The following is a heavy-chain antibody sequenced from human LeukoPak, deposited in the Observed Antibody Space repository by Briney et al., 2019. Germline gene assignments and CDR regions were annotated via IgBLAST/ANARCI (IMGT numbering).Heavy chain of an antibody. J-gene: IGHJ3*02. Sequence: GGSLRLSCAASGFTVSSNYMSWVRQAPGKGLEWVSVIYSGGSTYYADSVKGRFTISRDNSKNTLYLQMNSLRAEDTAVYYCARDQVRLDQLPQMWAFDIWGQGTMVTVSS. CDR3: ARDQVRLDQLPQMWAFDI. CDR1: GFTVSSNY. D-gene: IGHD2-2*01. CDR2: IYSGGST. V-gene: IGHV3-66*01.